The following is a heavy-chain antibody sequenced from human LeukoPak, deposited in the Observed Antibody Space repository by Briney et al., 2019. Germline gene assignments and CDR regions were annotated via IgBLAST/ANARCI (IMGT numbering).Heavy chain of an antibody. CDR2: INHSGST. CDR3: ARGITYSTSFDY. D-gene: IGHD6-6*01. V-gene: IGHV4-34*01. J-gene: IGHJ4*02. Sequence: PSETLSLTCAVYGGSFSGYYWSWIRQPPGKGLEWIGEINHSGSTNYNPSLKSRVTISVDTSKNQFSLKLSSVTAADTAVYYCARGITYSTSFDYWGQGTLVTVSS. CDR1: GGSFSGYY.